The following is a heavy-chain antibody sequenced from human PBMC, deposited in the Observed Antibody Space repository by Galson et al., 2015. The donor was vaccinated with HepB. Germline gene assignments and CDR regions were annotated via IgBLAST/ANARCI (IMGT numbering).Heavy chain of an antibody. Sequence: SLRLSCAASGFTVSSNYMSWVRQAPGKGLEWVSVIYSGGSTYYADSVKGRFTISRDNSKNTLYLQMNSLRAEDTAVYYCARGPRYYYDSSGYYYFDYWGQGTLVTVSS. CDR2: IYSGGST. CDR3: ARGPRYYYDSSGYYYFDY. V-gene: IGHV3-66*01. D-gene: IGHD3-22*01. J-gene: IGHJ4*02. CDR1: GFTVSSNY.